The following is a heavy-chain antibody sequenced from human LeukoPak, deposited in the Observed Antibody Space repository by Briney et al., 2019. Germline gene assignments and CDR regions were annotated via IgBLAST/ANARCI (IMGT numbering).Heavy chain of an antibody. CDR2: ISSSGGVT. CDR3: AKSRSSGWSDDAFDI. J-gene: IGHJ3*02. Sequence: GRSLRLSCAASGFTFSSYAMHWVRQAPGKGLEWVSAISSSGGVTYYVDSVKGRFTISRDNSKNTLYLQMNSLRVEDTAVYYCAKSRSSGWSDDAFDIWGQGTMVTVSS. CDR1: GFTFSSYA. D-gene: IGHD6-19*01. V-gene: IGHV3-23*01.